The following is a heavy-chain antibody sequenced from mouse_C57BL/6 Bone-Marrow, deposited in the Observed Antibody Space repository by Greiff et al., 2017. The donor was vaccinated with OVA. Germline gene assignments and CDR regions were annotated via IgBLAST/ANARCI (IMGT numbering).Heavy chain of an antibody. D-gene: IGHD1-1*01. J-gene: IGHJ1*03. V-gene: IGHV1-82*01. CDR1: GYAFSSSW. Sequence: VKLVESGPELVKPGASVKISCKASGYAFSSSWMNWVKQRPGKGLEWIGRIYPGDGDTNYNGKFKGKATLTADKSSSTAYMQLSSLTSEDSAVYFCARPTVVATEYFDVWGTGTTVTVSS. CDR3: ARPTVVATEYFDV. CDR2: IYPGDGDT.